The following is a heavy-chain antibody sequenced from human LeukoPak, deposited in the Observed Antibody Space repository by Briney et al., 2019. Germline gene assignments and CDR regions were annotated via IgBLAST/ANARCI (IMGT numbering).Heavy chain of an antibody. CDR1: GFTFDDYA. V-gene: IGHV3-43*02. CDR3: AKGERQWFGELLGHYYYGMDV. Sequence: GGSLRLSRAASGFTFDDYAMHWVRQAPGKGLEWVSLISGDGGSTYYADSVKGRFTISRDNSKNSLYLQMNSLRTEDTALYYCAKGERQWFGELLGHYYYGMDVWGQGTTVTVSS. CDR2: ISGDGGST. D-gene: IGHD3-10*01. J-gene: IGHJ6*02.